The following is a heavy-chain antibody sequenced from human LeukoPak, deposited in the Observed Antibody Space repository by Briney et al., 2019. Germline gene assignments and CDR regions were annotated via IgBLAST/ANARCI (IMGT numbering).Heavy chain of an antibody. J-gene: IGHJ4*02. Sequence: ESGPTLVKPTQTLTLTCTFSGFSFSSSGVGMGWIRQPPGKALEWLALIYWNDDKSYSPSLKSRLTITKDTSKNQVVLTMTNMDPVDTATYYCVHPSTYCSSANCYYYWGQGTLVTVAS. CDR1: GFSFSSSGVG. V-gene: IGHV2-5*01. CDR3: VHPSTYCSSANCYYY. CDR2: IYWNDDK. D-gene: IGHD2-2*01.